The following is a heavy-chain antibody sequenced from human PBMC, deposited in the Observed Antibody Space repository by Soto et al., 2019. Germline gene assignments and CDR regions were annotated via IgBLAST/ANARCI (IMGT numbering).Heavy chain of an antibody. CDR2: ISANGVGT. CDR1: GLSFSSHS. Sequence: QLVEPGGGLVQPGGSLRVSCAASGLSFSSHSMHWVRQAPGKRLEYISAISANGVGTYYADSVKGRFTISRDNSKNTMYLQMGSLRAEDMAVYHCTRENGLNGFDIWGQGTMVTGSS. CDR3: TRENGLNGFDI. D-gene: IGHD2-2*03. V-gene: IGHV3-64*07. J-gene: IGHJ3*02.